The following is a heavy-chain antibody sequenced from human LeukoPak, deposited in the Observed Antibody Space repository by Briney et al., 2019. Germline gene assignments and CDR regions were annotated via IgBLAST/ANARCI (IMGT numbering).Heavy chain of an antibody. CDR2: ISSSSSYI. V-gene: IGHV3-21*01. J-gene: IGHJ3*02. D-gene: IGHD5-12*01. CDR3: AREVATAPRPIAAFDI. CDR1: GFTFSSYS. Sequence: GVLRLSCAASGFTFSSYSMNWVRQAPGKGLEWASSISSSSSYIYYADSVKGRFTISRDNAKNSLYLQMNSLRAEDTAVYYCAREVATAPRPIAAFDIWGQGTMVTVSS.